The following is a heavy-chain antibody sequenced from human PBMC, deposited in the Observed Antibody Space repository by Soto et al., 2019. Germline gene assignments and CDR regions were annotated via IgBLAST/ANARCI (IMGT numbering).Heavy chain of an antibody. J-gene: IGHJ4*02. CDR1: GYTFSDYY. CDR2: INPNSGGT. CDR3: AREPATAKPEGVDF. D-gene: IGHD1-1*01. V-gene: IGHV1-2*02. Sequence: ASVEVSCKASGYTFSDYYIHWVRQAPGQGLEWMGWINPNSGGTKYAPKFQGGVTMTRDTSITTAYMELSRLRSGDTAVYYCAREPATAKPEGVDFWGQGTLVTVSS.